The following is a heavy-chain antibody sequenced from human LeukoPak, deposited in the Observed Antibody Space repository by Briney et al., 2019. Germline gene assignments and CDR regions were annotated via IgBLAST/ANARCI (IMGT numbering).Heavy chain of an antibody. V-gene: IGHV3-23*01. J-gene: IGHJ4*02. CDR1: GFTFSNYA. CDR2: IIGSGGRT. D-gene: IGHD2-21*02. CDR3: ARVANCGGDCYGLDY. Sequence: GGSLRLSCAASGFTFSNYAMNWFRQAPGKGLEWVSNIIGSGGRTHYADSVKGRFTISRDNSKNTLYLQMNSLRAEDTAVYYCARVANCGGDCYGLDYWGQGTLVTVSS.